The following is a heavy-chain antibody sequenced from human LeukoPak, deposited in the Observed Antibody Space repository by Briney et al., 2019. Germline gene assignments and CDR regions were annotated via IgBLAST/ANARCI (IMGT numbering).Heavy chain of an antibody. CDR2: ISGDGGST. D-gene: IGHD3-22*01. V-gene: IGHV3-43*02. CDR3: GKARYYYDSSTDY. Sequence: GGSLRLSCAASGFNFDGYAMHWVRQAPGKGLEWVSLISGDGGSTYYADSVKGRFTISRDNSKNSLYLQMNSLRTEDTALYYCGKARYYYDSSTDYWGQGTLVTVSS. J-gene: IGHJ4*02. CDR1: GFNFDGYA.